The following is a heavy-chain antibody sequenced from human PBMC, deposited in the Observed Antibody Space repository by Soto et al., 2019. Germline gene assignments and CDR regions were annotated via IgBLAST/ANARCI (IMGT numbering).Heavy chain of an antibody. V-gene: IGHV1-69*13. D-gene: IGHD3-3*01. CDR3: ARGSRSNGADFWSGYWATWADYYYGMDV. CDR1: GGTFSSYA. Sequence: GASVKVSCKASGGTFSSYAISWVREAPGQGLEWMGGIIPIFGTANYAQKFQGRVTITADESTSTAYMELSSLRSEDTAVYYCARGSRSNGADFWSGYWATWADYYYGMDVWGQGTTVTVSS. CDR2: IIPIFGTA. J-gene: IGHJ6*02.